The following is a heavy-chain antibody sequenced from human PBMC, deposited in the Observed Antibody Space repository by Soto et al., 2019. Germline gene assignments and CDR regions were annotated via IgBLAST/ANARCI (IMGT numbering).Heavy chain of an antibody. Sequence: TLSLTCTVSGGSISSGGYYWSWIRQHPGKGLEWIGYIYYSGSTYYNPSLKSRVTISVDTSKNQFSLKLSSVTAADTAVYYCARVVTMVRGVIERLDYWGQGTLVTVSS. J-gene: IGHJ4*02. D-gene: IGHD3-10*01. CDR2: IYYSGST. CDR3: ARVVTMVRGVIERLDY. CDR1: GGSISSGGYY. V-gene: IGHV4-31*03.